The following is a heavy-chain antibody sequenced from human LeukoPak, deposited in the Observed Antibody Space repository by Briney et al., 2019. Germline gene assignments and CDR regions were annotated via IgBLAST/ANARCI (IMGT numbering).Heavy chain of an antibody. V-gene: IGHV1-8*01. CDR2: VNANSGNT. CDR3: ARAPTSVPNYRPDS. Sequence: ASVKVSCKASGYTFKHYDINWVRQAAGQRLEWVGWVNANSGNTGYAQKFQGRVTMTRNTSISTVYMEVNSLTSEDTAVYYCARAPTSVPNYRPDSWGQGTLVAVSS. CDR1: GYTFKHYD. D-gene: IGHD3-16*02. J-gene: IGHJ4*02.